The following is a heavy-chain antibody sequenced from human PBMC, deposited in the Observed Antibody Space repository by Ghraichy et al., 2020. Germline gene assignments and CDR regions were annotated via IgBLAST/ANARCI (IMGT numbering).Heavy chain of an antibody. V-gene: IGHV3-48*02. CDR2: ITSSGRTI. D-gene: IGHD2-21*01. CDR1: GFTFNSYS. CDR3: ARGSSVVRFYFYAGMDV. Sequence: GESLNISCVGSGFTFNSYSMNWVRQSPGKGLEWLSYITSSGRTISYADSVKGRFTISRDNAQNSLYLQMKSLRDEDTAVYYCARGSSVVRFYFYAGMDVWGQGTTVTVSS. J-gene: IGHJ6*02.